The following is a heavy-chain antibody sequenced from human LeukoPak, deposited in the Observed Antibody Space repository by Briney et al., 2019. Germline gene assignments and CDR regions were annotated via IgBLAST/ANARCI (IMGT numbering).Heavy chain of an antibody. J-gene: IGHJ4*02. D-gene: IGHD3-3*02. CDR1: GCTFSSTY. V-gene: IGHV3-53*01. Sequence: GGSLRLSCAASGCTFSSTYMSGVRQAPGKGREGVSLIYSDGTTFYADSVKGRFAISTDNSKNTLYLQMSSLRAEDTAVYYCARDSSSFPSYFDYWGQGTLITVSS. CDR2: IYSDGTT. CDR3: ARDSSSFPSYFDY.